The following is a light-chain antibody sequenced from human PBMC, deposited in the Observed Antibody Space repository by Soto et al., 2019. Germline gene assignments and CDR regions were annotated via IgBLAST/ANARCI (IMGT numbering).Light chain of an antibody. V-gene: IGLV2-14*03. Sequence: QSALTQPASVSGSPGQSLTISCTGTSSDVGGFDYVSWYQQHPGKAPKLLISDVSSRPSGVSSRFSGSKSGNTASLTISGLQAEDGADYYCSSYTSASTLIFGGGTKVTVL. CDR2: DVS. J-gene: IGLJ2*01. CDR3: SSYTSASTLI. CDR1: SSDVGGFDY.